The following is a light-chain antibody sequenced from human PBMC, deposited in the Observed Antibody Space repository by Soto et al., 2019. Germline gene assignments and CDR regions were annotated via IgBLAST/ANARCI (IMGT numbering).Light chain of an antibody. Sequence: EIVMTQSPDTLSVSPGEGATLSCRVSQSIRSNLAWYQQRPGQAPRLLIYSASTRATGIPARFSGSGSGTDFTLTISRLEPDDVAVYYCQQYDTSPPMYTFGQGTKVDIK. V-gene: IGKV3-15*01. J-gene: IGKJ2*01. CDR1: QSIRSN. CDR3: QQYDTSPPMYT. CDR2: SAS.